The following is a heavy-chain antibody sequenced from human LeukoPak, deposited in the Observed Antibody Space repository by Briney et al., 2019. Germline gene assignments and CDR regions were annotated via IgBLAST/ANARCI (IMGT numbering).Heavy chain of an antibody. CDR2: INHSGST. D-gene: IGHD1-26*01. J-gene: IGHJ6*03. V-gene: IGHV4-34*01. Sequence: PSETLSLTCAVYGGSFSGYYWSWIRQPPGKGREWIEEINHSGSTNYNPSLKSRVTISVDTSKNQFSLELSSVTAADTAVYYCARGRVGATYYYYYYMDVWGKGTTVTVSS. CDR3: ARGRVGATYYYYYYMDV. CDR1: GGSFSGYY.